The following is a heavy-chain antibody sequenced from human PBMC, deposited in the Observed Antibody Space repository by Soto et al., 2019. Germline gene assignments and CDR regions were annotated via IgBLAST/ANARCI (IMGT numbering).Heavy chain of an antibody. CDR2: IHAGYGNT. Sequence: QVHLVQSGAEVRKPGASVKVSCKASGYTFSSYAMHWVRQAPGQRLEWMGWIHAGYGNTKSSQKFQDRVTISRDTSASTAYMELTSLRSDDTAVYYCARDTGDGTFDFWGQGTLVTVSS. V-gene: IGHV1-3*01. D-gene: IGHD7-27*01. CDR1: GYTFSSYA. J-gene: IGHJ4*02. CDR3: ARDTGDGTFDF.